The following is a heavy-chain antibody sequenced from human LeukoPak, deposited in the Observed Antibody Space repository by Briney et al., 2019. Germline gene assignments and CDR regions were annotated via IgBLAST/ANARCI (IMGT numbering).Heavy chain of an antibody. D-gene: IGHD1-26*01. CDR3: GRDLGGRGGA. V-gene: IGHV3-74*01. Sequence: GGSLRLSCAASGFSFSTYWMHWVRQVPGTGLVWVSRTNTDGSITDYADSVKGRFTISRDNAKDTLYLQMNSLRPEDTAVYYCGRDLGGRGGAWGQAALVTVSS. CDR1: GFSFSTYW. J-gene: IGHJ5*02. CDR2: TNTDGSIT.